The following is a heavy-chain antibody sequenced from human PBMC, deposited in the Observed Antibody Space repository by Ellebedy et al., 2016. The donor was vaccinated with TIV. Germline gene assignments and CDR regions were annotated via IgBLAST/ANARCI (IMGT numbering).Heavy chain of an antibody. D-gene: IGHD1-26*01. CDR2: ISYDGSNK. Sequence: GESLKISCAASGFTFSSYAMHWVRQAPGKGLEWVAVISYDGSNKYYADSVKGRFTISRDNSKNTLYLQMNSLRAEDTAVYYCAREYVGSYRWGQGTLVTVSS. CDR3: AREYVGSYR. V-gene: IGHV3-30-3*01. J-gene: IGHJ4*02. CDR1: GFTFSSYA.